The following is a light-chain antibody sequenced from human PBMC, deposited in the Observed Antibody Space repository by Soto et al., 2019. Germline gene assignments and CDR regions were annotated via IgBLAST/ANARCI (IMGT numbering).Light chain of an antibody. CDR3: QQRSVWPIT. V-gene: IGKV3-11*01. J-gene: IGKJ5*01. Sequence: DIVLTQSPGTLSLSPGERAILSCRASQSVSFNYLAWYQQKPGQSPRLLIYDASHRATGVPARFSGSGSGTDFTLTISGLEPEDFAVYYCQQRSVWPITFGQGTRLEIK. CDR1: QSVSFNY. CDR2: DAS.